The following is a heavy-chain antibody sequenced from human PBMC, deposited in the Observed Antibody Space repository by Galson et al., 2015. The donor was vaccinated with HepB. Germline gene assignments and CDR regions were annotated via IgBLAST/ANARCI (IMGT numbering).Heavy chain of an antibody. CDR2: IIPFYGTT. Sequence: SVKVSCRASGHTFTTYPISWVRHAPGQGLEWMGGIIPFYGTTNYAQNFQGRVTITADESMSTAYIELSSLRSEDTAVYYCARGPTTVSIPFWYFDLWGRGTWGTVSS. V-gene: IGHV1-69*13. CDR1: GHTFTTYP. CDR3: ARGPTTVSIPFWYFDL. D-gene: IGHD4-17*01. J-gene: IGHJ2*01.